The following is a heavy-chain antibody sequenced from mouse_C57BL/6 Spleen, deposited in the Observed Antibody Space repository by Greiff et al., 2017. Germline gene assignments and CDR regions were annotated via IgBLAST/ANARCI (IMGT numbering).Heavy chain of an antibody. CDR2: IIPSNGGT. Sequence: QVHVKQSGTELVKPGASVKLSCKASGYTFTSYWMHWVKQRPGQGLEWIGNIIPSNGGTNYNEKFKSKATLTVDKSSSTAYMQLSSLTSEDSAVYYCARGYYGNYDAMDYWGQGTSVTVSS. CDR3: ARGYYGNYDAMDY. V-gene: IGHV1-53*01. J-gene: IGHJ4*01. D-gene: IGHD2-1*01. CDR1: GYTFTSYW.